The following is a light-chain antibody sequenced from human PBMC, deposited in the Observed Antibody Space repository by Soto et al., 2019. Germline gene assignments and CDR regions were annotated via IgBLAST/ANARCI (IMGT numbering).Light chain of an antibody. CDR1: QSVSSN. CDR2: GAS. V-gene: IGKV3-15*01. CDR3: QHYNNWPPWT. J-gene: IGKJ1*01. Sequence: EIVLTQSPGTLSLSPGEGATLSCRASQSVSSNLAWYQQKPGQAPRLLIYGASIRATGIPARFSGSGSGTEFTLTISTLQSEDFAIYYCQHYNNWPPWTFGQGNKVDI.